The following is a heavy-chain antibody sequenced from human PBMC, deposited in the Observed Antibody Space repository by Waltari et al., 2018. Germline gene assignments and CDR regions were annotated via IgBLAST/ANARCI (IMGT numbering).Heavy chain of an antibody. D-gene: IGHD2-8*01. V-gene: IGHV3-48*04. CDR3: AREWGMVYGDFDY. Sequence: EVQLVESGGGLVQPGGSLRLSCAASGFTFSSYSMNWVRQAPGKGLEWVSYISSSSSTIYYADSVKGRFTISRDNAKNSLYLQMNSLRAEDTAVYYCAREWGMVYGDFDYWGQGTLVTVSS. CDR2: ISSSSSTI. CDR1: GFTFSSYS. J-gene: IGHJ4*02.